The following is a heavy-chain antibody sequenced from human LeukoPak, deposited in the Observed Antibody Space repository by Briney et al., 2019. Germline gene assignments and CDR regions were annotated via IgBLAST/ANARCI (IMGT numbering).Heavy chain of an antibody. CDR3: AKGAQWLVYYFDY. V-gene: IGHV3-30*02. Sequence: PGGSLRLSCAASGFTFSSDGMHWGRDAPGKGLEGVAFIRYEGSKKYYAASVKGRFTIYRYNSQNTLYLQMNSLRAADTAVYNCAKGAQWLVYYFDYWGEGTPVTVSS. J-gene: IGHJ4*02. CDR2: IRYEGSKK. CDR1: GFTFSSDG. D-gene: IGHD6-19*01.